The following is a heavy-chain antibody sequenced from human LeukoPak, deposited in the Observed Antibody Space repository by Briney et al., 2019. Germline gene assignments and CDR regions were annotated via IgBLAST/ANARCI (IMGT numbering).Heavy chain of an antibody. Sequence: GGSLRLSCAASGFTFSSYAMSWVRQAPGKGLEWVSAISGSGGSTYYADPVKGRFTISRDNSENTLYLQMNSLRAEDTAVYYCAKGYGGYYDSSDYWGQGTLVTVSS. V-gene: IGHV3-23*01. CDR3: AKGYGGYYDSSDY. D-gene: IGHD3-22*01. CDR1: GFTFSSYA. CDR2: ISGSGGST. J-gene: IGHJ4*02.